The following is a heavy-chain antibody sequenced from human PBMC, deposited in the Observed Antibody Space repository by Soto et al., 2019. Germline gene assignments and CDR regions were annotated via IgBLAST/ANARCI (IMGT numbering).Heavy chain of an antibody. CDR1: GFTFSSYW. V-gene: IGHV3-74*01. CDR3: ARGPLGCSSTSCYGRDDAFDI. D-gene: IGHD2-2*01. CDR2: INSDGGST. Sequence: GGSLRLSCAASGFTFSSYWMHWVRQAPGKGLVWVSRINSDGGSTSYADSVKGRLTISRDNAKNTLYLQMNSLRAEDTAVYYCARGPLGCSSTSCYGRDDAFDIWGQGTMVTVSS. J-gene: IGHJ3*02.